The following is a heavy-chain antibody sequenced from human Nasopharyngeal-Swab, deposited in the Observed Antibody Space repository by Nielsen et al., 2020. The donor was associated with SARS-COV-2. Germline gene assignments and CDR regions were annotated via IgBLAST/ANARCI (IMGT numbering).Heavy chain of an antibody. CDR3: ARVKILMITFGGVAPLDS. CDR2: IYYSGST. D-gene: IGHD3-16*01. V-gene: IGHV4-31*03. J-gene: IGHJ4*02. CDR1: GGSISSGGYY. Sequence: SETLSLTCSVSGGSISSGGYYWSWIRQHPGKGLEWIGYIYYSGSTYYNPSLKSRVTISVDTSKNQFSLKLSSVTAADTAVYYCARVKILMITFGGVAPLDSWGQGTLVTVSS.